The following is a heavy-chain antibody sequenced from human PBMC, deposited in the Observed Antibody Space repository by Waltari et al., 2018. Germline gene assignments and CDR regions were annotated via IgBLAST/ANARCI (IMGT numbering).Heavy chain of an antibody. CDR3: SGGGMTTETPDYYGMDV. J-gene: IGHJ6*02. CDR2: SKPSGGGE. Sequence: QVQLVQSGAEVKKPGASVKVSCKASGYTFSGYYIHWVRQVPGRGVEWRGVSKPSGGGENEEQKLQGGVTMTWDTTIRTAYMEMTRRGSDDAAVYYGSGGGMTTETPDYYGMDVWGQGTTVTVSS. V-gene: IGHV1-2*02. CDR1: GYTFSGYY. D-gene: IGHD4-17*01.